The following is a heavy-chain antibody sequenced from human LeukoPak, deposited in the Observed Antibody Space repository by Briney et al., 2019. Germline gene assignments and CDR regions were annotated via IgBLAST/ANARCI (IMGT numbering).Heavy chain of an antibody. Sequence: PSETLSLTCTASGGSISSSHYYWGWIRQPPGKGLEWIGSINYSGSTYYNPSLKSRVTISVDTSKNQFSLRLNSVTAADTAVYYCARLSDYWGQGTQVTVSS. CDR3: ARLSDY. J-gene: IGHJ4*02. CDR1: GGSISSSHYY. CDR2: INYSGST. V-gene: IGHV4-39*01.